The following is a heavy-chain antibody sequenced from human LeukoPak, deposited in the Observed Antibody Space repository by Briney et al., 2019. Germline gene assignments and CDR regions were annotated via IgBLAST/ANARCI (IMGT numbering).Heavy chain of an antibody. D-gene: IGHD3-10*01. CDR2: ISSSSSYI. Sequence: GGSLRLSCAASGFTSSSYSMNWVRQAPGKGLEWVSSISSSSSYIYYADSVKGRFTISRDNSKNTLYLQMGSLRAEDMAVYYCARRGDRRRITMVRGVIPYYMDVWGKGTTVTISS. CDR3: ARRGDRRRITMVRGVIPYYMDV. V-gene: IGHV3-21*01. CDR1: GFTSSSYS. J-gene: IGHJ6*03.